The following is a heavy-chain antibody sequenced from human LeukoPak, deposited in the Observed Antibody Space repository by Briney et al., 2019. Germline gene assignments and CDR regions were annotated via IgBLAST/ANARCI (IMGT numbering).Heavy chain of an antibody. CDR1: GFTFSSYS. V-gene: IGHV3-48*04. Sequence: PGGSLRLSCAASGFTFSSYSMNWVRQAPGKGLEWVSYISSSSSTIYYADSVKGRFTISRDNAKNSLYLQMNSLRAEDTAVYYCARGDYGDYAAPPDYWGQGTLVTVSS. CDR2: ISSSSSTI. CDR3: ARGDYGDYAAPPDY. J-gene: IGHJ4*02. D-gene: IGHD4-17*01.